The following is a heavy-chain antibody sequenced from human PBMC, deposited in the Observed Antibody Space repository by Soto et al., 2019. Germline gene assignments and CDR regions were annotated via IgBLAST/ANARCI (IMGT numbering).Heavy chain of an antibody. D-gene: IGHD3-22*01. CDR3: ARDAVGSSGYLPYYCYGMDV. CDR2: ISADNGNT. CDR1: GYTFTRYG. V-gene: IGHV1-18*01. J-gene: IGHJ6*02. Sequence: QVQLVQSGAEVKKPGASVKVSCKASGYTFTRYGISWVRQAPGQELEWMGWISADNGNTTYAQKLQGRVTMTTDTCSSTALMELRALASAATVVYYCARDAVGSSGYLPYYCYGMDVWGQGTTVTVSS.